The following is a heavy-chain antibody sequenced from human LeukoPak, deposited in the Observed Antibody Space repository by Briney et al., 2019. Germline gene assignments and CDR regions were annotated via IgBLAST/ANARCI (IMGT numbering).Heavy chain of an antibody. D-gene: IGHD6-19*01. CDR1: GFTFSGSP. J-gene: IGHJ4*02. CDR2: IRTKTNSYAT. CDR3: TTSADIAVAGSGADY. V-gene: IGHV3-73*01. Sequence: PGGSLKLSCAASGFTFSGSPMHWVRQASGKGLEWVGRIRTKTNSYATTYAASVKGRFTISRDDSQNTAYLQMNSLKTEDTAVYYCTTSADIAVAGSGADYWGQGTLVTVSS.